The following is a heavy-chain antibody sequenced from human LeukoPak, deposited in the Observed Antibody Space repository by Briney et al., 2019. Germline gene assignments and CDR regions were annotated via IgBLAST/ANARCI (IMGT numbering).Heavy chain of an antibody. Sequence: SETLSLTCSVSGYSISSGYYWGWIRQPPGKGLEWIGSIYQSGSTYYNPSLKSRVTISVDTSKNQFSLKLSSVIAADTAVYYCAREYGDYAGPHFDYWGQGTLVTVSS. D-gene: IGHD4-17*01. CDR2: IYQSGST. CDR1: GYSISSGYY. V-gene: IGHV4-38-2*02. CDR3: AREYGDYAGPHFDY. J-gene: IGHJ4*02.